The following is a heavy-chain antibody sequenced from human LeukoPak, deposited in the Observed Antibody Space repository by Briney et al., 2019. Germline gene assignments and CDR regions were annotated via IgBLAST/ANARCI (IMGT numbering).Heavy chain of an antibody. CDR3: ARAASSGIAVAEDY. D-gene: IGHD6-19*01. V-gene: IGHV3-48*02. CDR1: GFTFSTYS. Sequence: QPGGSLRLSCAASGFTFSTYSMNGVRQAPGKGLEWVSYISSGSSTIYYAESVKGRFTISRDNAKNSLYLQMNSLRDEDTAVYYCARAASSGIAVAEDYWGQGTLVTVSS. CDR2: ISSGSSTI. J-gene: IGHJ4*02.